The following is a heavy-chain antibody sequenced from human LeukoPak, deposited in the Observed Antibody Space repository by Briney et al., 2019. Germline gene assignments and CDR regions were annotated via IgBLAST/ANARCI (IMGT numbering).Heavy chain of an antibody. J-gene: IGHJ4*02. D-gene: IGHD6-13*01. CDR3: ARKNYPGIAAAVDY. Sequence: GGSLRLFCAACGFTFSDYYMRWLRQAPGKGLEWVSYISSSSSYTNYADYVKGRFTISRDNAKNSLYLQMNSLRAEDTAVYYCARKNYPGIAAAVDYWGQGTLVTVSS. V-gene: IGHV3-11*06. CDR1: GFTFSDYY. CDR2: ISSSSSYT.